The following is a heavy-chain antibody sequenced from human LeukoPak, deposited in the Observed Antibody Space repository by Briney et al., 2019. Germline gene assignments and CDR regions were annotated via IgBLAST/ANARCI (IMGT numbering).Heavy chain of an antibody. CDR3: AKDSSGAGEAFDI. CDR2: ISYDGSNK. D-gene: IGHD6-13*01. J-gene: IGHJ3*02. V-gene: IGHV3-30*18. CDR1: GFTFSSYG. Sequence: GRSLRLSCAASGFTFSSYGMHWVRQAPGKGLEWVAVISYDGSNKYYADSVKGRFTISRDNSKNTLYLQMNSLRAEDTAVYYCAKDSSGAGEAFDIWGQGTMVTVSS.